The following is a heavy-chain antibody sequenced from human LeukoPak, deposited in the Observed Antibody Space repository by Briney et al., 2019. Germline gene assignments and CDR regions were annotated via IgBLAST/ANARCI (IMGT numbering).Heavy chain of an antibody. J-gene: IGHJ5*02. CDR3: ARCKTWFGNLA. CDR1: GFPFISNY. Sequence: PGGSLRLSCPASGFPFISNYMIWVRQAPGKGLEWVSGFYKGDSTYYADSVKARFTISRDNSKNTLCLQMNSLRAEDTAVYYCARCKTWFGNLAWGQGTLVTVSS. CDR2: FYKGDST. V-gene: IGHV3-53*01. D-gene: IGHD3-10*01.